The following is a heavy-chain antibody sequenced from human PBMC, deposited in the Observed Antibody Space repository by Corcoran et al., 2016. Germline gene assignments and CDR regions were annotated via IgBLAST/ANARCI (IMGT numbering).Heavy chain of an antibody. V-gene: IGHV1-18*01. CDR3: ARVHYYGWGSPKVGLFDY. CDR1: GYTFTSYG. Sequence: QVQLVQSGAEVKKHGASVKVSCKASGYTFTSYGINWVRQAPGQGLEWMGWISAYNGNTNYAQKLQGRVTMTTDTSTSTAYMELRSLRYDDTAVYYCARVHYYGWGSPKVGLFDYWGQGTLVTVSS. J-gene: IGHJ4*02. D-gene: IGHD3-10*01. CDR2: ISAYNGNT.